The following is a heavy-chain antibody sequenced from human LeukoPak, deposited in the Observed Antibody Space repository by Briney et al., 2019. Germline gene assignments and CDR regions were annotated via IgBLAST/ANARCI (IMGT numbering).Heavy chain of an antibody. CDR3: VRDNRRHNFYY. Sequence: GGSLRLSCAASGFTFSRYWMHWVRQAPGKGLVWVSCIKSDGSSTSIADSAKGRFTISRDNAKNTVYLQMNSLRAEDTAVYYCVRDNRRHNFYYWGQGT. V-gene: IGHV3-74*01. D-gene: IGHD2/OR15-2a*01. CDR1: GFTFSRYW. J-gene: IGHJ4*01. CDR2: IKSDGSST.